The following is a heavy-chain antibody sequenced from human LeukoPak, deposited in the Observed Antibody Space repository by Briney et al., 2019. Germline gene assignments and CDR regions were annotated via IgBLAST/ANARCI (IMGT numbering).Heavy chain of an antibody. CDR3: AKDQDDFWSGYSDY. J-gene: IGHJ4*02. Sequence: GGSLRLSCAASGFTFSSYGMHWVRQAPGKGLEWVAFIRYDGSNKYYADSVKGRFTISRDNSKNTLYLQMNSPRAEDTAVYYCAKDQDDFWSGYSDYWGQGTLVTVSS. CDR1: GFTFSSYG. V-gene: IGHV3-30*02. CDR2: IRYDGSNK. D-gene: IGHD3-3*01.